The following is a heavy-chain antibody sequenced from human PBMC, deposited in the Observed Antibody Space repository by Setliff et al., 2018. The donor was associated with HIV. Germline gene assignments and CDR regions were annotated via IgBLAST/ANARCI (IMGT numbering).Heavy chain of an antibody. V-gene: IGHV4-38-2*01. J-gene: IGHJ4*02. CDR1: GYSISNGYY. Sequence: SETLSLTCALSGYSISNGYYWGWIRQPSGKGLEWIGSIYHSGTTYYNPSLRSRITISVDTSKNQFSLIVSSVTAADTATYYCARHQSGYNFSPFDNWGLGSLVTVSS. CDR3: ARHQSGYNFSPFDN. D-gene: IGHD5-12*01. CDR2: IYHSGTT.